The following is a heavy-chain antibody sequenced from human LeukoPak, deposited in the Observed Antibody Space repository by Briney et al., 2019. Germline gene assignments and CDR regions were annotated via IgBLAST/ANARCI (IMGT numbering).Heavy chain of an antibody. D-gene: IGHD5-12*01. CDR2: INHSGST. J-gene: IGHJ4*02. CDR3: ARIGYDYGYYFDY. V-gene: IGHV4-34*01. Sequence: SETLSLTCAVYGGSFSGYYWSWIRQPPGKGLEWIGEINHSGSTNYNSSLKSRVTISVDMSKNQFSLKLSSVTAADTAVYYCARIGYDYGYYFDYWGQGTLVTVSS. CDR1: GGSFSGYY.